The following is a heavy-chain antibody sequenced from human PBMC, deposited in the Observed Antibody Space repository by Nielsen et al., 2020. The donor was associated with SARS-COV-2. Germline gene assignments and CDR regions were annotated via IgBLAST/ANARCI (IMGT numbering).Heavy chain of an antibody. D-gene: IGHD4-11*01. CDR3: AKPHSNYATWGYFDY. CDR1: GFTFSSYA. Sequence: GESLKISCAASGFTFSSYAMSWVRQAPGKGLEWVSAISGSGGSTYCADSVKGRFTISRDNSKNTLYLQMNSLRAEDTAVYYCAKPHSNYATWGYFDYWGQGTLVTVSS. J-gene: IGHJ4*02. CDR2: ISGSGGST. V-gene: IGHV3-23*01.